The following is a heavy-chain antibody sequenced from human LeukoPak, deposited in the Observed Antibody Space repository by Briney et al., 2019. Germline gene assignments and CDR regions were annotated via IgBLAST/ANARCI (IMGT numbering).Heavy chain of an antibody. Sequence: GGSLRLSCAASGFTFSSYALSWVRQAPGKGLEWVSAISGSGGSTYYADSVKGRFTISRDNSKNTLYLQMNSLRAEDAAVYYCAKDYDFWSGYWADAFDIWGQGTMVTVSS. D-gene: IGHD3-3*01. CDR1: GFTFSSYA. CDR3: AKDYDFWSGYWADAFDI. CDR2: ISGSGGST. V-gene: IGHV3-23*01. J-gene: IGHJ3*02.